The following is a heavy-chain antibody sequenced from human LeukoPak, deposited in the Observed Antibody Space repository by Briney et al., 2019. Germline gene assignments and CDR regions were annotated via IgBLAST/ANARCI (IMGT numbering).Heavy chain of an antibody. V-gene: IGHV3-21*01. Sequence: GGSLRLSCAASGFTFSSYGMGWVRQAPGKGLEWVSSISSSSSYIYYADSVKGRFSISRGSSKNILYLQMNSLRAEDTAVYYCAKDRCSNGIGCYYYYMDVWGKGTTVTISS. CDR1: GFTFSSYG. J-gene: IGHJ6*03. D-gene: IGHD2-8*01. CDR2: ISSSSSYI. CDR3: AKDRCSNGIGCYYYYMDV.